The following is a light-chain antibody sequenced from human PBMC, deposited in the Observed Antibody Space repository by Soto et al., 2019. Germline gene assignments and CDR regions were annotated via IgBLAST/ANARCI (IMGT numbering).Light chain of an antibody. Sequence: ELVRTKSPATLSVSTGGRATLSCRASQSISYTLAWYQQKPGQAPRLLLYSASRGATGFPARFSGSGSGPDFTLTIRSLQSEDFAVDYCQQYNNWPWTFGQGTKVEIK. J-gene: IGKJ1*01. CDR1: QSISYT. V-gene: IGKV3-15*01. CDR3: QQYNNWPWT. CDR2: SAS.